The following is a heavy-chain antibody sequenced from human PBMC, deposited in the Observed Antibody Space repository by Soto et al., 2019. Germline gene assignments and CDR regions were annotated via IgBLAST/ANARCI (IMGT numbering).Heavy chain of an antibody. CDR1: GFTFGDYA. CDR3: ARDDARTAPSTFDN. D-gene: IGHD2-21*02. CDR2: IRSKAYGGTT. J-gene: IGHJ4*02. Sequence: GGSLRLSCTASGFTFGDYAMSWFRQAPGKGLEWVGFIRSKAYGGTTEYAASVKGRFTISRDESKSIAYLQMNSLKTEDTAVYYCARDDARTAPSTFDNWGQGALVTVCS. V-gene: IGHV3-49*03.